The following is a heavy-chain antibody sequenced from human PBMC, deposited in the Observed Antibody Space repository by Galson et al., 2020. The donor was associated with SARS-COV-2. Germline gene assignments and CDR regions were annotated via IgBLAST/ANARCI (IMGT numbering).Heavy chain of an antibody. D-gene: IGHD2-8*02. J-gene: IGHJ3*02. CDR1: GYSISSVHS. V-gene: IGHV4-38-2*02. Sequence: SETLSLTCTVSGYSISSVHSWGWIRQPPGKGLEWVGTMYHSGNTFYSASLKSRLTISVDTSKNQFSLRLTSVTAADTAMYYCAIPKPSLGYCTGDPCYLEAFDIWGEVTLVTVSS. CDR3: AIPKPSLGYCTGDPCYLEAFDI. CDR2: MYHSGNT.